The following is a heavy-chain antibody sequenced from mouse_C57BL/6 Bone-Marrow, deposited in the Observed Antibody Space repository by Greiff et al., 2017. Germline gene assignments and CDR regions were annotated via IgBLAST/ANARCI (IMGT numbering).Heavy chain of an antibody. CDR1: GYTFTSYW. Sequence: QVQLQQPGAELVKPGASVKLSCKASGYTFTSYWMHWVKQRPGQGLEWIGMIHPNSGSTNYNEKFKSKATLTVDKSSSTAYMQLSSLTSEDSAVYYCARLSTTVVDWDFEVWGTGTTVTVAS. J-gene: IGHJ1*03. CDR2: IHPNSGST. CDR3: ARLSTTVVDWDFEV. D-gene: IGHD1-1*01. V-gene: IGHV1-64*01.